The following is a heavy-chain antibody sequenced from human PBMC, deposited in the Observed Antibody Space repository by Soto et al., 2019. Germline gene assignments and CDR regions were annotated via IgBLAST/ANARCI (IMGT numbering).Heavy chain of an antibody. Sequence: QVQLQESGPGLVKPSETLSLTCTVSGGSISSYYWSWIRQPPGKGLEWIGYIYYSGSTNYNPSLKSRVTISVDTSKNQFSLQLSSVTAADTAVYYCARVRGATTTWGFDYWGQGTLVTVSS. V-gene: IGHV4-59*01. J-gene: IGHJ4*02. CDR2: IYYSGST. CDR3: ARVRGATTTWGFDY. D-gene: IGHD1-26*01. CDR1: GGSISSYY.